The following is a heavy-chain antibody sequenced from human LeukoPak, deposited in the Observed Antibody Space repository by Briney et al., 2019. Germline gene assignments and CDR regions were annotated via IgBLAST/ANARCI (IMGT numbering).Heavy chain of an antibody. D-gene: IGHD3-16*01. V-gene: IGHV4-4*09. CDR1: GGSISGYY. J-gene: IGHJ4*02. Sequence: SETLSLTCTVSGGSISGYYWNWIRQPPGKGLEWLGYIYPSGNSDYNPSLKSRVSMSVDTSKKQISLRLSSVTAADTAVYYCTRRTRLAAGEYNIDFWGQGTLVTVSS. CDR2: IYPSGNS. CDR3: TRRTRLAAGEYNIDF.